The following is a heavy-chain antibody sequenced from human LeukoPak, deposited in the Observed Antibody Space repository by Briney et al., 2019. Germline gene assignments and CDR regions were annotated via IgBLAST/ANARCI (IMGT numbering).Heavy chain of an antibody. CDR3: TGSFGELTFFDY. CDR1: GFTFSSYA. J-gene: IGHJ4*02. Sequence: GGSLRLSCAASGFTFSSYAMSWVRQAPGKGLEWVGFIRSKAYGGTTEYAASVKGRFTISRDDSKSIAYLQMNSLKIEDTAVYYCTGSFGELTFFDYWGQGTLVTVSS. V-gene: IGHV3-49*04. CDR2: IRSKAYGGTT. D-gene: IGHD3-10*01.